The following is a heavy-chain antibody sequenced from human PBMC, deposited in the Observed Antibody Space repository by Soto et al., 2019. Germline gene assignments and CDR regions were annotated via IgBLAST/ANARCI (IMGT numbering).Heavy chain of an antibody. CDR3: AKGGDCSGGSCYSSFYYYYYMDV. CDR2: ISGSGGST. J-gene: IGHJ6*03. V-gene: IGHV3-23*01. Sequence: GGSLILSCASSGFTFSSYAMSWVRQAPGKGLEWVSAISGSGGSTYYADSVKGRFTISRDNSKNTLYLQMNSLRAEDTAVYYCAKGGDCSGGSCYSSFYYYYYMDVWGKGTTVTVSS. CDR1: GFTFSSYA. D-gene: IGHD2-15*01.